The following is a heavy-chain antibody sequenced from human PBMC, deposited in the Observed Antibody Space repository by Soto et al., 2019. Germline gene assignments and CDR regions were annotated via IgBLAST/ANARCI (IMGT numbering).Heavy chain of an antibody. J-gene: IGHJ4*02. V-gene: IGHV3-74*01. CDR2: INSDGSST. D-gene: IGHD5-18*01. CDR3: ASQLWDQNIDY. Sequence: GGSLRLSCAASGLTFSSYWMHWVRQAPGKGLVWVSRINSDGSSTSYADSVKGRFTISRDNAKNTLYLQMNSLRAEDTAVYYCASQLWDQNIDYWGQGTLVTVSS. CDR1: GLTFSSYW.